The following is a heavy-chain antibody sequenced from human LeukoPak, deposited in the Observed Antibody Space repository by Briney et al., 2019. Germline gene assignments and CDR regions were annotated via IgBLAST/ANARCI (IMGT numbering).Heavy chain of an antibody. Sequence: SSETLSLTCAVYGGSFSTYYWSWIRQPPGKGLEWIGEINHSGSTNYNPSLKSRVTISVDTSKNQFSLKLSSVTATDTAVYYCARHGGYSSGADYFDYWGQGTLVTVSS. V-gene: IGHV4-34*01. CDR3: ARHGGYSSGADYFDY. CDR1: GGSFSTYY. CDR2: INHSGST. J-gene: IGHJ4*02. D-gene: IGHD6-19*01.